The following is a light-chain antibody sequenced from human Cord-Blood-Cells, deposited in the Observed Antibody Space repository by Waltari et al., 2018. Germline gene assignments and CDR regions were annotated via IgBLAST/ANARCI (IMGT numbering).Light chain of an antibody. V-gene: IGLV2-14*01. Sequence: QSALTQPASVSGSPGQSITISCTGTSSDVGGYNYVSWYQQHPGKAPKLMIYDVSNRPSGVSNRFSGSKSGNTASLTISGLQDEDEAEYYGSSYTSSSTRVFGGGTKLTVL. J-gene: IGLJ3*02. CDR2: DVS. CDR3: SSYTSSSTRV. CDR1: SSDVGGYNY.